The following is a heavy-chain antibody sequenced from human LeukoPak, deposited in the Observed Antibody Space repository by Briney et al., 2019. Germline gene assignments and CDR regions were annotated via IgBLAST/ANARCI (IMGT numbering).Heavy chain of an antibody. CDR1: GGSISSYY. CDR3: ARRVRYCSSTSCKWGGFY. Sequence: SETLSLTCTVSGGSISSYYWSWIRQPPGKGLEWIGYIYYSGSTNYNPSLKSRVTISVDTSKNQFSLKLRAVTAPDTAVYYCARRVRYCSSTSCKWGGFYWGQGTLVTVSS. D-gene: IGHD2-2*01. V-gene: IGHV4-59*08. CDR2: IYYSGST. J-gene: IGHJ4*02.